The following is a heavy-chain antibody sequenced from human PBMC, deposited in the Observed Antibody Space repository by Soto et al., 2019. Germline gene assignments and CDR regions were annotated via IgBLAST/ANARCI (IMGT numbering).Heavy chain of an antibody. CDR3: VRDTPGPGIDS. CDR2: VNSDGTDR. CDR1: GFPFSSYW. J-gene: IGHJ4*02. D-gene: IGHD3-10*01. V-gene: IGHV3-74*01. Sequence: HPGGSLRLSCAASGFPFSSYWMHWVRQTPEEGLVWVSNVNSDGTDRRYADSVKGRFTISRDNAKNTLYLQMNSLRAEDTAVYYCVRDTPGPGIDSWGLGALVTVSS.